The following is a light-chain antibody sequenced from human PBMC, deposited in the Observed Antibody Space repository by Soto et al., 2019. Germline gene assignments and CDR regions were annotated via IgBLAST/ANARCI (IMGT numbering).Light chain of an antibody. Sequence: QSVLTQPPSVSGAPGQRVTISCTGSSSNIGAGYDVHWYQQLPGTAPKLLIYGNSNQPSGVPDRFSGSKSGTSASLAITGLQAEDEADYYCQSYDSSLSEVFGGGTQLTVL. CDR3: QSYDSSLSEV. V-gene: IGLV1-40*01. CDR1: SSNIGAGYD. CDR2: GNS. J-gene: IGLJ2*01.